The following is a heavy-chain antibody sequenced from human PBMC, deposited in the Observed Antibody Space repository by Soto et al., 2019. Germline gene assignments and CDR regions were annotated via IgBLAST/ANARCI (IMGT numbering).Heavy chain of an antibody. CDR2: IYYTGTT. CDR1: GGSISPYY. D-gene: IGHD3-22*01. CDR3: ARLGGYYQALDS. Sequence: PSATLSLTCTVSGGSISPYYWSWIRQPPGKGLEWIGYIYYTGTTNYYPSLKSRVTMSVDTSKNQFSLKLSSVTAADTAVYYCARLGGYYQALDSWGPGTLVTVSS. J-gene: IGHJ4*02. V-gene: IGHV4-59*08.